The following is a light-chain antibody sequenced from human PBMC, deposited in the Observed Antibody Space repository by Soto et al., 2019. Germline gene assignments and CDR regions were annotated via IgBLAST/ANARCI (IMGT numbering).Light chain of an antibody. CDR3: QQLNSYPIVT. V-gene: IGKV1-9*01. CDR1: QGISSY. CDR2: AAS. J-gene: IGKJ3*01. Sequence: DIQLTQSPSFLSASVGDRVTITCRASQGISSYLAWYQQEPGKAPKLLIYAASTLQSGVPSRFSGSGSGTEFTLTISSLQPEDFATYHCQQLNSYPIVTVGPGTTVDIK.